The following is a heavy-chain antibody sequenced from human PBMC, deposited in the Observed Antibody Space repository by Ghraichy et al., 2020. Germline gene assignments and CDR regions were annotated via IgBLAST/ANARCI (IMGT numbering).Heavy chain of an antibody. Sequence: LSLTCEASGLTFSSYRMNWVRQAPGKGLEWVSFIDSSSYIYYADSVKGRFTVSRDNTKNSLYLQMNSLRAEDTAMYYCARDPGYCSGGRCFPDAFDIWGQGTMVTVSS. CDR2: IDSSSYI. CDR3: ARDPGYCSGGRCFPDAFDI. D-gene: IGHD2-15*01. J-gene: IGHJ3*02. CDR1: GLTFSSYR. V-gene: IGHV3-21*01.